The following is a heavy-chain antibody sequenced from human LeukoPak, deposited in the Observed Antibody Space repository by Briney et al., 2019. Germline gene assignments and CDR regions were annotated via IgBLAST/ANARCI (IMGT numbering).Heavy chain of an antibody. V-gene: IGHV3-21*01. Sequence: GGSLRLSCAASGFTFSSYSMNWVRQAPGKGLEWVSSISSSSSYIYYADSVKGRFTISRDNAKNSLCLQMNSLRAEDTAVYYCARDRGYSGYDAFDIWGQGTMVTVSS. CDR2: ISSSSSYI. CDR1: GFTFSSYS. CDR3: ARDRGYSGYDAFDI. D-gene: IGHD5-12*01. J-gene: IGHJ3*02.